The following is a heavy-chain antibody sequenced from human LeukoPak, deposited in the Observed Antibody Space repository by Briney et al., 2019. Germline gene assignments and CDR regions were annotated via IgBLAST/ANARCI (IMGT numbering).Heavy chain of an antibody. CDR1: GGSIISSNYY. Sequence: KPSETLSLTCIVSGGSIISSNYYGGWIRQPPGKGLEWIGTIHYGGSTYYNPSLKSRVTVSVDTSKNQFSLKLSSVTAADTAVYFCANAGQTLAIAVAGTAAYWGQGTLVTVSS. CDR2: IHYGGST. V-gene: IGHV4-39*01. CDR3: ANAGQTLAIAVAGTAAY. D-gene: IGHD6-19*01. J-gene: IGHJ4*02.